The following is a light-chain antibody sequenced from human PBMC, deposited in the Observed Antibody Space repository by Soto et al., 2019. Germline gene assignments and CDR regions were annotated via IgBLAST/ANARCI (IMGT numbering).Light chain of an antibody. V-gene: IGKV3-20*01. CDR1: QSVSNNY. CDR2: GAS. Sequence: EIVLTQSPGTLSLSPGERATLSCRASQSVSNNYLAWYQQKPGQAPRLLIYGASNRATGIPDRFSGSGSGIDFTLPSSRLEREAFAVYYFQQYGSSGTFGQGTKVE. CDR3: QQYGSSGT. J-gene: IGKJ1*01.